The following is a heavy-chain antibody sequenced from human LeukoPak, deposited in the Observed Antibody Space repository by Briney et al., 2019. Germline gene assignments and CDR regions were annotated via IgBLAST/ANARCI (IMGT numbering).Heavy chain of an antibody. CDR2: ISPSGDIK. CDR3: ARPDYYRGAGSYGGDY. Sequence: PGGSLRLSCVASGFTFSRHGMNWVRQAPGKGLEWVSGISPSGDIKYYVDSVKGRFTVSRDNSKNTLYLQINSLRDEDTAVYYCARPDYYRGAGSYGGDYWGQGTLVTVSS. V-gene: IGHV3-23*01. J-gene: IGHJ4*02. CDR1: GFTFSRHG. D-gene: IGHD3-10*01.